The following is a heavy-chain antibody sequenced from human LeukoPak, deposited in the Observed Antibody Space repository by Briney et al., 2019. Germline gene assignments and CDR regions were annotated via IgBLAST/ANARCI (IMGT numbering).Heavy chain of an antibody. Sequence: PSETLSLTCTVSGGSISSSSYYWGWIRQPPGKGLEWIGSIYYSGSTYYNPSLKSRVTISVDTSKNQFSLKLSSVTAADTAVYYCASPWQHHGPFQHWGQGTLVTVSS. D-gene: IGHD6-13*01. CDR2: IYYSGST. J-gene: IGHJ1*01. CDR3: ASPWQHHGPFQH. V-gene: IGHV4-39*07. CDR1: GGSISSSSYY.